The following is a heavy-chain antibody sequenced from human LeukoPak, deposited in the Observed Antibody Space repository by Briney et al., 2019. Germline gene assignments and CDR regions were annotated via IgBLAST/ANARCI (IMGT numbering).Heavy chain of an antibody. CDR1: GGSISSYY. CDR2: IYTSGST. J-gene: IGHJ4*02. CDR3: ARDVDALGGATDY. V-gene: IGHV4-4*07. Sequence: SETLSLTCTVSGGSISSYYWSWIRQPAGKGLEWIGRIYTSGSTNYNPPLKSRVTISVDKSKNQFSLKLSSVTAADTAVYYCARDVDALGGATDYWGQGTLVTVSS. D-gene: IGHD3-16*01.